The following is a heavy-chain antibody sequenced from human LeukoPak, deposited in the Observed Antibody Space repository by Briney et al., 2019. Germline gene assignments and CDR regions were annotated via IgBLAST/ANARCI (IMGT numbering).Heavy chain of an antibody. CDR2: ISYDGSNK. V-gene: IGHV3-30*03. CDR3: ARDSEREYYDILTGYVYYYYGMDV. CDR1: GFTFSSYG. Sequence: GGSLRLSCAASGFTFSSYGMHWVRQAPGKWLEWVAVISYDGSNKYYADSVKGRFTISRDNSKNTLYLQMNSLRAEDTAVYYCARDSEREYYDILTGYVYYYYGMDVWGQGTTVTVSS. J-gene: IGHJ6*02. D-gene: IGHD3-9*01.